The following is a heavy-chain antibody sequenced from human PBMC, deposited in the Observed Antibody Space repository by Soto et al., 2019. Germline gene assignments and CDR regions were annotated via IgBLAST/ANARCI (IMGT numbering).Heavy chain of an antibody. CDR1: GGTFSSYA. CDR2: IIPIFGTA. D-gene: IGHD2-15*01. V-gene: IGHV1-69*12. CDR3: ARVAGPGRGYCSGCSGYVDGMDV. Sequence: QVQLVQSGAEVKKPVSSVKVSCKASGGTFSSYAISWVRQAPGQGLEWMGGIIPIFGTANYAQKFQGRVTMTADESTSTAYMELSSLRSEDTAVYYGARVAGPGRGYCSGCSGYVDGMDVGGPGTPVPGSS. J-gene: IGHJ6*01.